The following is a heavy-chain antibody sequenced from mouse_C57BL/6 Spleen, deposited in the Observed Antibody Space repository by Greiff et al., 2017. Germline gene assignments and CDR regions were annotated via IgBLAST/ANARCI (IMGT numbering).Heavy chain of an antibody. Sequence: EVQLQESGGGLVKPGGSLKLSCAASGFTFSSYAMSWVRQTPEKRLEWVATISDGGSYTYYPDNVKGRFTISRDNAKNNLYLQMSHLKSEDTAMYYCASSYRAMDYWGQGTSVTVSS. J-gene: IGHJ4*01. CDR1: GFTFSSYA. CDR2: ISDGGSYT. V-gene: IGHV5-4*01. CDR3: ASSYRAMDY. D-gene: IGHD1-1*01.